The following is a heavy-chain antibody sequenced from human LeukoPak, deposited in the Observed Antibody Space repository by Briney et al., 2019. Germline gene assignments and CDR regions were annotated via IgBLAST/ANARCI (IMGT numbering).Heavy chain of an antibody. CDR3: ARANCSSTSCYGYYYYGMDV. V-gene: IGHV4-30-2*01. CDR2: IYHSGST. Sequence: SETLSRTCAVSGGSISSGGYSWSWIRQPPGKGLEWIGYIYHSGSTYYNPSLKSRVTISVDRSKNQFYLKLSSVTAADTAVYYCARANCSSTSCYGYYYYGMDVWGQGTTVTVSS. D-gene: IGHD2-2*01. J-gene: IGHJ6*02. CDR1: GGSISSGGYS.